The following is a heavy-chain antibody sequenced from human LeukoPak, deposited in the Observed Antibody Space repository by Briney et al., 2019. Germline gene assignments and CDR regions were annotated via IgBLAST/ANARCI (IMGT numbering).Heavy chain of an antibody. V-gene: IGHV4-59*01. CDR1: GGSITGSY. CDR2: IYYSGST. J-gene: IGHJ4*02. CDR3: ATAGPISGRHNYSGS. D-gene: IGHD3-10*01. Sequence: SETLSLTCAVSGGSITGSYWSWLRQPPGKGLEYIGYIYYSGSTNYNPSLKSRVAISVATSKNQFSLKLTSVPAADTAVYYCATAGPISGRHNYSGSWGQGTLVTVSS.